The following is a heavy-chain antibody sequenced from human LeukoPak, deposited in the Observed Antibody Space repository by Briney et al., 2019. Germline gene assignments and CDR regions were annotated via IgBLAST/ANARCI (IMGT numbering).Heavy chain of an antibody. D-gene: IGHD6-6*01. V-gene: IGHV4-4*07. Sequence: SETLSLTCTVSGSSISSYYWSWIRQPAGKGLEWIGRISTSGSTNYNPSLKSRVTISVDKSKNQFSLKLNSVTAADTAVYYCASGGSSSGYWGQGTLVTVSS. CDR1: GSSISSYY. J-gene: IGHJ4*02. CDR3: ASGGSSSGY. CDR2: ISTSGST.